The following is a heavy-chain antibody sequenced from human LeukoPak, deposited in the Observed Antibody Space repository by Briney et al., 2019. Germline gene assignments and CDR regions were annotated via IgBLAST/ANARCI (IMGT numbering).Heavy chain of an antibody. CDR3: AKDQGITIFGVVKGALDI. J-gene: IGHJ3*02. CDR2: ISGSGGST. CDR1: GFTFSSYA. D-gene: IGHD3-3*01. V-gene: IGHV3-23*01. Sequence: GGSLRLSRAASGFTFSSYAMSWVRQAPGKGLEWVSAISGSGGSTYYADSVKGRFTISRDNSKNTLYLQMNSLRAEDTAVYYCAKDQGITIFGVVKGALDIWGQGTMVTVSS.